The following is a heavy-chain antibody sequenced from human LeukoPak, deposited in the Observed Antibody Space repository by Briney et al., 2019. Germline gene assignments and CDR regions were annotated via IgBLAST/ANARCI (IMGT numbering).Heavy chain of an antibody. CDR2: INHSGST. Sequence: PSETLSLTCAVYGGSFSGYYWSWIRQPPGKGLEWIGEINHSGSTNYNPSLKSRVTISVDTSKNQFSLKLSSVTAADTAVYYCARCSNVLLWFGEPTGAWFDPWGQGTLVTVSS. CDR1: GGSFSGYY. V-gene: IGHV4-34*01. CDR3: ARCSNVLLWFGEPTGAWFDP. J-gene: IGHJ5*02. D-gene: IGHD3-10*01.